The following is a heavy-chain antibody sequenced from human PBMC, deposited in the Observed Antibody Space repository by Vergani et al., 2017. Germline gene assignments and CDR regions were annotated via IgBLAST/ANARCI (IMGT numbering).Heavy chain of an antibody. CDR3: ARDRGYCSGGSCPNWFDP. Sequence: QVQLQESGPGLVKPSQTLSLTCTVSGCPISSGGYYWSWIRQHPGKGLGWIGYLYYSGSTYYNPSRKTRVTIYVETSKNQFSLKLSSGTAADTAVYYCARDRGYCSGGSCPNWFDPWGQGTLVTVSS. CDR2: LYYSGST. V-gene: IGHV4-31*03. J-gene: IGHJ5*02. D-gene: IGHD2-15*01. CDR1: GCPISSGGYY.